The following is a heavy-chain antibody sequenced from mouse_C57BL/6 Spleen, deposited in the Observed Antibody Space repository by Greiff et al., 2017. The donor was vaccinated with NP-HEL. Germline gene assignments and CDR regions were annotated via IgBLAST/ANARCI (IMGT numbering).Heavy chain of an antibody. CDR3: ARTARIKY. D-gene: IGHD1-2*01. J-gene: IGHJ2*01. CDR1: GYSITSGYG. CDR2: ISYSGST. V-gene: IGHV3-2*02. Sequence: EVQLQESGPGLVKPSQSLSLTCTVTGYSITSGYGWNWIRQFPGNKLEWMGYISYSGSTNYNPSLKSRIAITRETSKNQFFRQLNAVTTEDTATYYSARTARIKYWGQGTTLTVSS.